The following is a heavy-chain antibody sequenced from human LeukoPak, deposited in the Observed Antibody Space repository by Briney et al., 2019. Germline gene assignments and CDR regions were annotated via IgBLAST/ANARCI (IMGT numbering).Heavy chain of an antibody. J-gene: IGHJ4*02. CDR2: ISSSGRTI. Sequence: GGSLRLSCAASGFTFSDYYMSWIRQTPGKGLEGVSYISSSGRTIYYADSVKGRFTISRDNAKNSLHLQMNSLRAEDTAVYYCARDRYFGDIVVVVGYWGQGTLVTVSS. D-gene: IGHD2-15*01. CDR3: ARDRYFGDIVVVVGY. V-gene: IGHV3-11*04. CDR1: GFTFSDYY.